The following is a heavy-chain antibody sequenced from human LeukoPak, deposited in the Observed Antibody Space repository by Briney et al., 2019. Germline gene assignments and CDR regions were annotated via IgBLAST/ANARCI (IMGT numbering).Heavy chain of an antibody. J-gene: IGHJ4*02. CDR1: GDSISSSSYY. Sequence: PSETLSLTCTVSGDSISSSSYYWGWIRQPPGKGLEWIGTVYYNGGTYYNPSLKSRVTISIDTSKNQFSLKLSSVTAADTAVYYCARSTYYYDSSGYYYSTFDYWGQGTLVTVSS. CDR2: VYYNGGT. V-gene: IGHV4-39*01. CDR3: ARSTYYYDSSGYYYSTFDY. D-gene: IGHD3-22*01.